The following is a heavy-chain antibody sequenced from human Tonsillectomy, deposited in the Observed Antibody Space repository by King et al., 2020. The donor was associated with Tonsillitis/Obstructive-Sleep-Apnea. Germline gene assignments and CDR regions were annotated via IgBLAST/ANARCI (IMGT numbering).Heavy chain of an antibody. CDR1: GFTFSSYG. J-gene: IGHJ6*04. V-gene: IGHV3-33*01. D-gene: IGHD2-2*01. CDR2: IWSDGSKK. Sequence: QVQLVESGGGVVQPGRSLRLSCAASGFTFSSYGMHWVRQAPGKGLEWVAIIWSDGSKKYYADSVKGRFTISRDNSKNTLYLQMNSLRAEDTAVYFCARVHARSIYIPAYYYYGMDVWGEGATVTASS. CDR3: ARVHARSIYIPAYYYYGMDV.